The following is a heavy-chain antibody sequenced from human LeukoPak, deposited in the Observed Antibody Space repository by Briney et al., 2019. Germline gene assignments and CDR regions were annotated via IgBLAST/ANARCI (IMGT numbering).Heavy chain of an antibody. D-gene: IGHD1-7*01. CDR1: GYTFTSYG. Sequence: ASVKVSCKASGYTFTSYGIGWVRQAPGQGLEWMGWISAYNGNTNYAQKLQGRVSMTTDTSTSTAYMELRSLRSDDTAVYYCARRTVSLAGTSWFDPWGQGTLVTVSS. V-gene: IGHV1-18*01. CDR2: ISAYNGNT. J-gene: IGHJ5*02. CDR3: ARRTVSLAGTSWFDP.